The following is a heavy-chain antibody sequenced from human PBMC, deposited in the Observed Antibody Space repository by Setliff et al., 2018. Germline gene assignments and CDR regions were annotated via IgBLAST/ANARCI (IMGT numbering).Heavy chain of an antibody. D-gene: IGHD2-2*01. CDR3: ARDLSPCSTTGCYGTLYYYYYMDV. Sequence: ASVKVSCKASGYTFTTYYMHWVRQAPGQGLEWMGIINPSGGYANYAQKFQGRVTMTSDTSTSTVYMELSSLRSEDTALYYCARDLSPCSTTGCYGTLYYYYYMDVWGKGTTVTVSS. J-gene: IGHJ6*03. CDR1: GYTFTTYY. CDR2: INPSGGYA. V-gene: IGHV1-46*03.